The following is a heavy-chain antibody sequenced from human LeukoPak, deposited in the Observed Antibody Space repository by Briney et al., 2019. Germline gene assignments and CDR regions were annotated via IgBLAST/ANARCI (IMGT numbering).Heavy chain of an antibody. CDR1: GGSFSGYY. V-gene: IGHV4-34*01. J-gene: IGHJ5*02. CDR3: ASCSTSCSTNWFDP. D-gene: IGHD2-2*01. CDR2: INHSGST. Sequence: SETLSLTCAVYGGSFSGYYWSWIRQPPGKGLEWIGEINHSGSTNYNPSLKSRVTISVDTSKNQFSLKLSSVTAADTAVYYCASCSTSCSTNWFDPWGQGTLVTVSS.